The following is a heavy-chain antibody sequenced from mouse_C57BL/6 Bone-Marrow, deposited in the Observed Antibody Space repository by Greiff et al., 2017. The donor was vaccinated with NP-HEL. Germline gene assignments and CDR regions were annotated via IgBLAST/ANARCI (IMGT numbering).Heavy chain of an antibody. J-gene: IGHJ3*01. CDR2: ISPKSSNYAT. CDR1: GFTFNTYA. CDR3: VRDGYDYEAY. V-gene: IGHV10-3*01. Sequence: EVQLVESGGGLVQPKGSLKLSCAASGFTFNTYAMNWVRQAPGKGLEWVARISPKSSNYATYYADSVKDRFTSSRDDSQSILYLQMNNLKTDDTAMCSCVRDGYDYEAYWGQGTLVTVSA. D-gene: IGHD2-4*01.